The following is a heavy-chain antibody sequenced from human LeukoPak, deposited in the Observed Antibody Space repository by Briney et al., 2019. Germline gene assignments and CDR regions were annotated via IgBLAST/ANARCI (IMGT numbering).Heavy chain of an antibody. D-gene: IGHD4-23*01. J-gene: IGHJ2*01. CDR1: GFTFSTYA. CDR2: ISGSGGST. Sequence: GGSLRLSCAASGFTFSTYAMSWVRQAPGTGLEWVSVISGSGGSTYYTDSVKGRFTISRDNSESTLYLQMNSLRAEDTAVYYCAKDQPVVTPRYFDLWGRGTLVTVSS. CDR3: AKDQPVVTPRYFDL. V-gene: IGHV3-23*01.